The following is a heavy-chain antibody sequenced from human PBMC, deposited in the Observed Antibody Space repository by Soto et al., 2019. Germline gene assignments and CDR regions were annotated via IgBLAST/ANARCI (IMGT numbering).Heavy chain of an antibody. V-gene: IGHV6-1*01. CDR3: AKGDNLGPKTGYAFDP. CDR1: GDSVSSNTAS. CDR2: TYFGSKWYN. J-gene: IGHJ5*02. Sequence: SQTLSLTCAISGDSVSSNTASWNWIRQSPSGGLEWLGRTYFGSKWYNDYAVSVKSRIIINPDTSNNQFSLQLNSVTPEDTAVYFCAKGDNLGPKTGYAFDPWGQGIMVTVSS. D-gene: IGHD5-12*01.